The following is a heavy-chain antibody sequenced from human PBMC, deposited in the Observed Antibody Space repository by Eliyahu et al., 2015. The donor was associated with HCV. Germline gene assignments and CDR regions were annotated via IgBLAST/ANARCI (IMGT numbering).Heavy chain of an antibody. CDR1: GGSFSGYY. D-gene: IGHD3-10*01. J-gene: IGHJ4*02. Sequence: QVQLQQWGAGLLKPSETLSLTCAVYGGSFSGYYWSWIRQPPGKGLEWIGEINHSAGTNYNPSLKSRVTISLDTSRNQISLKLSSVTAADTAVYYCARFSDYGSGSYYIDYWGQGTLVTVSS. CDR3: ARFSDYGSGSYYIDY. V-gene: IGHV4-34*01. CDR2: INHSAGT.